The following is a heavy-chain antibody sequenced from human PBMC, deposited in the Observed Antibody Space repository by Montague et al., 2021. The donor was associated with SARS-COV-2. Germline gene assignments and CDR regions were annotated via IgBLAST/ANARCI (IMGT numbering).Heavy chain of an antibody. CDR3: ARNLPPATMFTVVTHFDF. Sequence: SETLSLTCNVSGDSVASNYYYWGWLRQPPGRGLEWIASVFHTGKAFYNPSLKSRSSISVDTATNQVSLKLTSVSGADTALYFCARNLPPATMFTVVTHFDFWGHGTRGTGS. CDR1: GDSVASNYYY. D-gene: IGHD3-10*02. V-gene: IGHV4-39*01. CDR2: VFHTGKA. J-gene: IGHJ4*01.